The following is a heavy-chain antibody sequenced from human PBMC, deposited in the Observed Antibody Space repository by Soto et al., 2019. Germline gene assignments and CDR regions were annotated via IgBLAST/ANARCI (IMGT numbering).Heavy chain of an antibody. CDR1: GFTLSSYA. J-gene: IGHJ6*02. CDR3: AKDPGDSSGYYYGFAMDV. D-gene: IGHD3-22*01. Sequence: EVQLLESGGGLVQPGGSPRLSCAASGFTLSSYAMSWVRQAPGKGLEWVSGISGSGGDTYYGDSVKGRFTISRDNSKRMLYLQMNSLRAEDTAVYYCAKDPGDSSGYYYGFAMDVWGQGTTVTVSS. CDR2: ISGSGGDT. V-gene: IGHV3-23*01.